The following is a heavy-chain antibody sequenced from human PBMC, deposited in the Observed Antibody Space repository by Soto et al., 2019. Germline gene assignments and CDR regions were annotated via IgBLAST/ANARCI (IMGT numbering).Heavy chain of an antibody. Sequence: SETLSLTCTVSGDSIGTYNWGWIRQPPGKRLEWIGYIYSNGGTSYNPALKSRVTISADTSTKQFSLRLSSVTAADTAVYYCVRQGIGALHGLVDVWGQGTTVPVS. CDR2: IYSNGGT. D-gene: IGHD1-26*01. V-gene: IGHV4-59*08. J-gene: IGHJ6*02. CDR1: GDSIGTYN. CDR3: VRQGIGALHGLVDV.